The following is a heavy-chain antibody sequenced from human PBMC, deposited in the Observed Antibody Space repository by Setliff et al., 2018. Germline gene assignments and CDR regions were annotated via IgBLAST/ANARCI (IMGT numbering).Heavy chain of an antibody. D-gene: IGHD2-8*02. CDR2: IYYSGAT. CDR1: GDSINPYY. CDR3: ARLSPYNTGPPFDY. J-gene: IGHJ4*02. V-gene: IGHV4-59*01. Sequence: ASETLSLTCSVSGDSINPYYWTWIRQPPGKGLEWIGFIYYSGATTYNPSLKSRVTISVDTSKNQFSLNLNSVTAADTAVYYCARLSPYNTGPPFDYWGQGTLVTVSS.